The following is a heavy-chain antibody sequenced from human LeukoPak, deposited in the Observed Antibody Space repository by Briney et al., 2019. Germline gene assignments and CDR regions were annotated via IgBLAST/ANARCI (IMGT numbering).Heavy chain of an antibody. CDR2: INPSGGST. CDR3: ASEYCSGGSCHPNDY. CDR1: GYTFTSYY. J-gene: IGHJ4*02. V-gene: IGHV1-46*01. D-gene: IGHD2-15*01. Sequence: ASVKVSCKASGYTFTSYYMHWVRQAPGQGLEWMGIINPSGGSTSYAQKFQGRVTMTRDMSTSTVYMELSSLRSEDTAVYYCASEYCSGGSCHPNDYWGQGTLVTVSS.